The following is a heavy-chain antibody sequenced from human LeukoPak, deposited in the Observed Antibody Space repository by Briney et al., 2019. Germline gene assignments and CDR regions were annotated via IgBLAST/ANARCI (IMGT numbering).Heavy chain of an antibody. Sequence: NPSETLSLTCTVSGGSISSYYWSWLRQPPGKGLEWIGYIYYSGSTNYNPSLKSRVTISVDTSKNQFSLKLRSVTAADTAVYYCARSAPTYYYDSSGDPAFDYWGQGTLVTVSS. CDR1: GGSISSYY. J-gene: IGHJ4*02. D-gene: IGHD3-22*01. V-gene: IGHV4-59*01. CDR2: IYYSGST. CDR3: ARSAPTYYYDSSGDPAFDY.